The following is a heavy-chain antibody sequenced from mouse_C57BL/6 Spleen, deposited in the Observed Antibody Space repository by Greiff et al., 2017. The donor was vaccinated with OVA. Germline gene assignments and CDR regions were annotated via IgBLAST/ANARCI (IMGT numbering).Heavy chain of an antibody. CDR3: ARLGYYDYDYAMDY. J-gene: IGHJ4*01. Sequence: EVQLQESGGGLVKPGGSLKLSCAASGFTFSDYGLHWVRQAPEQGLAWVAYISSGSSTIYYADTVKGRFTISRDNAKNTLFLQMTSLRSEDTAMYYCARLGYYDYDYAMDYWGQGTSVTVSS. D-gene: IGHD2-4*01. V-gene: IGHV5-17*01. CDR1: GFTFSDYG. CDR2: ISSGSSTI.